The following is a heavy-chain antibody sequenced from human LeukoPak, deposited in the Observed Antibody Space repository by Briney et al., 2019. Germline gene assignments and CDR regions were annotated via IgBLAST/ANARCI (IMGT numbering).Heavy chain of an antibody. J-gene: IGHJ4*02. CDR1: GFTFRTYS. V-gene: IGHV3-21*06. CDR2: ISSTSTYI. Sequence: PGGSLRLSCAASGFTFRTYSMNWVRQAPGKGLEWVSSISSTSTYIYYADSMKGRFIISRGNARNSLYLEMNSLRAEDTAVYYCARIIGISGTYPTDYWGQGTLVTVSS. CDR3: ARIIGISGTYPTDY. D-gene: IGHD1-26*01.